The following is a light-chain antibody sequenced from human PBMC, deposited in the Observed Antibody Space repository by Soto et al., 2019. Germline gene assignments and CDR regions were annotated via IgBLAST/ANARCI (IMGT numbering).Light chain of an antibody. J-gene: IGLJ1*01. Sequence: QSVLTQPASVSGSPGQSITISCTGTSSDVGSYNLVSWYQQHPGKAPKLMIYEGSKRPSGVPNRFSASKSGNTASLRISGLQAEDEADYYCCSYAGGVTFNVFGTGTKLTVL. V-gene: IGLV2-23*01. CDR1: SSDVGSYNL. CDR2: EGS. CDR3: CSYAGGVTFNV.